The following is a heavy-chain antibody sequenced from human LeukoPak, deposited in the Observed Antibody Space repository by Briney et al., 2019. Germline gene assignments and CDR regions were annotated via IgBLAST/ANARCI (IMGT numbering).Heavy chain of an antibody. J-gene: IGHJ5*02. CDR1: GFTFRNYA. D-gene: IGHD5-18*01. Sequence: GGSLRLSCAASGFTFRNYAMSWVRQAPGKGLEWVAVISYDGSDIYYTDSVKGRFTISRDNSKNTLYLQMDSLRAEDTAVYYCARPGYSYGGGFDPWGQGTLVTVSS. CDR3: ARPGYSYGGGFDP. V-gene: IGHV3-30-3*01. CDR2: ISYDGSDI.